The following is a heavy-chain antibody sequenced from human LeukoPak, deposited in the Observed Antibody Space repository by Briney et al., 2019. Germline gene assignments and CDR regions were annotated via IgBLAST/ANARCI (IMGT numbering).Heavy chain of an antibody. CDR1: GYTFTGYY. CDR2: INPNSGGT. Sequence: ASVKVSCRASGYTFTGYYMHWVRQAPGQGLEWMGWINPNSGGTNYAQKFQGRVTMTRDTSITTAYMELSRLRSDDTAVYYCARGGCSGGSCYYYYYMDVWGKGTTVTVSS. V-gene: IGHV1-2*02. J-gene: IGHJ6*03. D-gene: IGHD2-15*01. CDR3: ARGGCSGGSCYYYYYMDV.